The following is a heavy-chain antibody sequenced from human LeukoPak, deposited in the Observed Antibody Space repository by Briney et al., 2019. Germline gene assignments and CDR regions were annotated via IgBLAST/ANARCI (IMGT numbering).Heavy chain of an antibody. V-gene: IGHV4-34*01. Sequence: SETLSLTCAVYGGSFSGYYWSWIRQPPGEGLEWIGEINHSGSTNYNPSLKSRVTISVDTSKNQFSLKLSSVTAADTAVYYCARSSTVTTYGQYYYYMDVWGKGTTVTVSS. D-gene: IGHD4-11*01. J-gene: IGHJ6*03. CDR1: GGSFSGYY. CDR2: INHSGST. CDR3: ARSSTVTTYGQYYYYMDV.